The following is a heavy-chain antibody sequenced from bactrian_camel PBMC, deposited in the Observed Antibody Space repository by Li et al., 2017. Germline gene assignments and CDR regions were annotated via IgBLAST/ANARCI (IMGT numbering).Heavy chain of an antibody. D-gene: IGHD1*01. CDR2: IYPDGGNT. V-gene: IGHV3-2*01. Sequence: HVQLVESGGGLVQPGGSLRLSCAASGFTFSNYYISWVRQAPGKGLEWVSGIYPDGGNTYYTDSVKGRFTISRDNAKNTVVLQMNSLRSEDTAPYYCATRDGGAYNYWGQGTQVTVS. J-gene: IGHJ4*01. CDR1: GFTFSNYY. CDR3: ATRDGGAYNY.